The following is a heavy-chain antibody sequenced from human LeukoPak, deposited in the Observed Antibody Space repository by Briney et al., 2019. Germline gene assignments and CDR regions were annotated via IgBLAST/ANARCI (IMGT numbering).Heavy chain of an antibody. CDR2: ISGSGGST. Sequence: PGGSLRLSCAASGFTFSSYAMSWVRQAPGKGLEWVSAISGSGGSTYYADSVKGRFTISRDNSKNTLYLQMNSLRAEDKAVYDCAKGSLNLTAVYFDYWGQGTLVTVSS. CDR1: GFTFSSYA. J-gene: IGHJ4*02. V-gene: IGHV3-23*01. CDR3: AKGSLNLTAVYFDY. D-gene: IGHD1-14*01.